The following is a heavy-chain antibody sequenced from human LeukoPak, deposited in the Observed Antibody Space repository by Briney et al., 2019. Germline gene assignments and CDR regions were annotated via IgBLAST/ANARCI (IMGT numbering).Heavy chain of an antibody. J-gene: IGHJ4*02. V-gene: IGHV3-66*01. Sequence: GGSLRLSCAASGFTVSSNYMSWVRQAPGKGLEWVSVIYSGGSTYYADSVKGRFTISRDNSKNTLYLRMNSLRAEDTAVYYCARALCGSCYFDYWGQGTLVTVSS. D-gene: IGHD2-15*01. CDR1: GFTVSSNY. CDR2: IYSGGST. CDR3: ARALCGSCYFDY.